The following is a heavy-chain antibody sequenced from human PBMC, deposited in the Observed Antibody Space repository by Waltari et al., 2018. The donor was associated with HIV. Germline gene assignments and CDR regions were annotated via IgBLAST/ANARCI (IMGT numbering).Heavy chain of an antibody. J-gene: IGHJ4*02. CDR2: IYYSGST. D-gene: IGHD6-19*01. Sequence: QLQLQESGPGLVKPSETLSLTCTVPGGSISSSSYYWGWIRQPPGKGLEWIGSIYYSGSTYYNPSLKSRVTISVDTSKNQFSLKLSSVTAADTAVYYCARDHIAVYYFDYWGQGTLVTVSS. CDR3: ARDHIAVYYFDY. V-gene: IGHV4-39*07. CDR1: GGSISSSSYY.